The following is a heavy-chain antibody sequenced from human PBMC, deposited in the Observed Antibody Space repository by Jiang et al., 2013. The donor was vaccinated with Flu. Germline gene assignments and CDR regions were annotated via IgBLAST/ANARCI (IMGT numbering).Heavy chain of an antibody. J-gene: IGHJ4*02. CDR3: ARVEGGYSYGHGVFFDY. Sequence: GLVKPSQTLSLTCSVSNDSIINGDFFWGWIRQHPGEGLEWIGHIYFTGKTSYNPSLKSRLTMSVDTSKNQFSLRLSSVTAADTAVYYCARVEGGYSYGHGVFFDYWGQGTLVTVSS. D-gene: IGHD5-18*01. CDR2: IYFTGKT. CDR1: NDSIINGDFF. V-gene: IGHV4-31*03.